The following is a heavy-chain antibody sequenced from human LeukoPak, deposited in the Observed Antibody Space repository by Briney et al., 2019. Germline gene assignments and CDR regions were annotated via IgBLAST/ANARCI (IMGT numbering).Heavy chain of an antibody. CDR1: GFTFRTYA. Sequence: GGSLRLSCAASGFTFRTYAMHWVRQAPGKGLEYVPAISTNGDSTYYADSVKGRFTISRDSSKNTLFLQMGSLRADDMAVYYCARWGSTSCYDYWGQGTLVTVSS. J-gene: IGHJ4*02. CDR2: ISTNGDST. D-gene: IGHD2-2*01. V-gene: IGHV3-64*02. CDR3: ARWGSTSCYDY.